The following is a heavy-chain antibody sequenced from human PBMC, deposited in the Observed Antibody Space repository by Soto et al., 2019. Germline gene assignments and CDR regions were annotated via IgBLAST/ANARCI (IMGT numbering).Heavy chain of an antibody. V-gene: IGHV1-69*02. J-gene: IGHJ3*02. D-gene: IGHD3-10*01. Sequence: SLKVSCKASGGTFSSYTISWVRQAPGQGLEWMGRIIPILGIANYAQKFQGRVTITADKSTSTAYMELSSLRSEDTAVYYCAKGSGRLRTFDIWGQGTMVTVSS. CDR1: GGTFSSYT. CDR2: IIPILGIA. CDR3: AKGSGRLRTFDI.